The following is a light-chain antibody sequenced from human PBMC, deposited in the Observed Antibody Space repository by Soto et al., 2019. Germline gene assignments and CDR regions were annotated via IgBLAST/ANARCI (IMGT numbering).Light chain of an antibody. CDR2: KDK. Sequence: SYELTQPPSVSASPGQAAKITCSGDALPRQNVYWYQQRPGQVPLLLIYKDKQRSSGIPERFSGSTSGTTATLTISGVLAXXEADYFCQSADTTGTPVFGGGTKVTVL. J-gene: IGLJ2*01. V-gene: IGLV3-25*03. CDR3: QSADTTGTPV. CDR1: ALPRQN.